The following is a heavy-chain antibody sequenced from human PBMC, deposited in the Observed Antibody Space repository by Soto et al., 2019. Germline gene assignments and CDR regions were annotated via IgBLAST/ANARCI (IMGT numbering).Heavy chain of an antibody. CDR3: ARGRIQYYDRSGYYREYYFDY. Sequence: SETLSLTCAVYGGSFSGYYWSWIRQPPGKGLEWIGEINHSGSTNYNSSLKSRVTISVDTSKSQFSLKVSSVTAADTAVYYCARGRIQYYDRSGYYREYYFDYWGQGTLVTVSS. D-gene: IGHD3-22*01. CDR2: INHSGST. V-gene: IGHV4-34*01. J-gene: IGHJ4*02. CDR1: GGSFSGYY.